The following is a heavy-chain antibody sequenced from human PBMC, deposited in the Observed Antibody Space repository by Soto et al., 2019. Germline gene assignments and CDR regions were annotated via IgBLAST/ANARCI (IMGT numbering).Heavy chain of an antibody. D-gene: IGHD3-16*01. Sequence: QLQLQESGPGLVKPSETLSLTCIVSGGSISTRSYYWGWIRQPPGKGLECIGSIYYSGSTYYNPSLKSRVPTPAATSKNLFPLKLSSVTPAGSAVYYCASRYGVGECFDCWGQGPLVTLSS. V-gene: IGHV4-39*01. CDR1: GGSISTRSYY. J-gene: IGHJ4*02. CDR3: ASRYGVGECFDC. CDR2: IYYSGST.